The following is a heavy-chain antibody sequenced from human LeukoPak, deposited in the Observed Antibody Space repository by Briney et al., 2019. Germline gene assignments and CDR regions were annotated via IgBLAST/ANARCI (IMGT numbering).Heavy chain of an antibody. Sequence: SQTLSLTCTVSGGSISSYYWSWIRQPPGKGLEWIGYIYYSGSTNYNPSLKSRVTISVDTSKNQFSLKLSSVTAADTAVYYCARYDSSGYIDYWGQGTLVTVSS. CDR1: GGSISSYY. CDR3: ARYDSSGYIDY. V-gene: IGHV4-59*01. J-gene: IGHJ4*02. D-gene: IGHD3-22*01. CDR2: IYYSGST.